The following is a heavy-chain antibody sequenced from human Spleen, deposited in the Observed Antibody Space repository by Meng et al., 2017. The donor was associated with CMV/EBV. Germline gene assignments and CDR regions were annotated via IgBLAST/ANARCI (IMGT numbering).Heavy chain of an antibody. CDR3: AKGYSSSAF. J-gene: IGHJ4*02. Sequence: GESLKISCAASGFIFSTSGMHWVRQAPGKGLEWVAFIRYDGSDEYYADSVKGRFTISRDNSKNTLYLEMNSLRADDTAVYYCAKGYSSSAFGGQGTLVTVSS. D-gene: IGHD6-13*01. V-gene: IGHV3-30*02. CDR2: IRYDGSDE. CDR1: GFIFSTSG.